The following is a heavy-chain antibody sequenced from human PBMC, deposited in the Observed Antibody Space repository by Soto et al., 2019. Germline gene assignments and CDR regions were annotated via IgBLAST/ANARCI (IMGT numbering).Heavy chain of an antibody. D-gene: IGHD3-9*01. J-gene: IGHJ6*02. CDR1: GFSLSTSGMC. Sequence: SGPTLVNPTQTLTLACTFSGFSLSTSGMCVSWIRQPPGKALEWLALIDWDDDKYYSTSLKTRLTISKDTSKNQVVLTMTNMDPVDTATYYCARIFARKGYFDWLPTPYYYYGMDVWGQGTTVTVSS. CDR3: ARIFARKGYFDWLPTPYYYYGMDV. V-gene: IGHV2-70*01. CDR2: IDWDDDK.